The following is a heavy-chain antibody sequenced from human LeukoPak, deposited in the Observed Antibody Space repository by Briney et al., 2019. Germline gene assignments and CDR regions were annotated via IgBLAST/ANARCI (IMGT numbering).Heavy chain of an antibody. V-gene: IGHV4-38-2*02. J-gene: IGHJ3*02. CDR3: ARGPVVVIPFDI. CDR1: GYSISSGYY. CDR2: IYHSGST. D-gene: IGHD3-22*01. Sequence: PSETLSLTCTVSGYSISSGYYWGWIRQPPGKGLEWIGSIYHSGSTYYNPSLKSRVTISVDTSKNQFSLKLSSVTAADTAVYYCARGPVVVIPFDIWGQGTMVTVSS.